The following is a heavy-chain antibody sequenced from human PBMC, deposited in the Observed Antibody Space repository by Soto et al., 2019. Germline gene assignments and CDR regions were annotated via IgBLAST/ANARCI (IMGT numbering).Heavy chain of an antibody. V-gene: IGHV3-33*01. CDR3: ARDQTDSGGYSDS. J-gene: IGHJ4*02. D-gene: IGHD2-15*01. CDR1: GLPFRSYG. CDR2: IWNDGSHA. Sequence: GGSLRLSCEGSGLPFRSYGIQWVRQAPGKGLEWLGLIWNDGSHAYYADSVKGRFTISRDNSKNTVFLQVSNLRAEDTAVYFCARDQTDSGGYSDSWGQGTLVTVS.